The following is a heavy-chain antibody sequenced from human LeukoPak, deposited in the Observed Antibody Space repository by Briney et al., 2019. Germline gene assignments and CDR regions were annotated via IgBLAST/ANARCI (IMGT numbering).Heavy chain of an antibody. CDR3: ARVDGKDFDWLSRGDHYFDY. Sequence: GGSLRLSCAASGFTFSSYSMNWVRQAPGKGLEWVSSISSSSSYIYYADSVKGRFTISRDNAKNSLYLQMNSLRAEDTAVYYCARVDGKDFDWLSRGDHYFDYWGPGTLVTVSS. D-gene: IGHD3-9*01. CDR1: GFTFSSYS. J-gene: IGHJ4*02. V-gene: IGHV3-21*01. CDR2: ISSSSSYI.